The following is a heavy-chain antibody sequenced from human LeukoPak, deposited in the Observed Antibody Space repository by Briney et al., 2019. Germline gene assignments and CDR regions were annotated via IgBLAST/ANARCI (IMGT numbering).Heavy chain of an antibody. CDR3: ARGEYSYGRSFDY. CDR1: GFTFSSYA. J-gene: IGHJ4*02. V-gene: IGHV3-64*01. D-gene: IGHD5-18*01. Sequence: GGSLRLSCAASGFTFSSYAMHWVRQAPGKGLEYVSAISSNGGSTYYANSVKGRFTISRDNSKNTLYLQMGSLRAEVMAVYYCARGEYSYGRSFDYWGQGTLVTVSS. CDR2: ISSNGGST.